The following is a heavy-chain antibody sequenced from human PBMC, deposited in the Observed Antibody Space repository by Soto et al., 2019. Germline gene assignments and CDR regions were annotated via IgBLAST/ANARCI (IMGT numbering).Heavy chain of an antibody. CDR2: IYSTVST. Sequence: PSETLSLTCSVSSGSISSSLYYWGWIHQPPGKGLEWIGTIYSTVSTHYNPSLKSRVTIAVDTSKNQFSLKLNSVTAADTAVYYCARLPYYDTPPVTFDIWGQGAMVTVSS. J-gene: IGHJ3*02. V-gene: IGHV4-39*01. CDR1: SGSISSSLYY. CDR3: ARLPYYDTPPVTFDI. D-gene: IGHD3-22*01.